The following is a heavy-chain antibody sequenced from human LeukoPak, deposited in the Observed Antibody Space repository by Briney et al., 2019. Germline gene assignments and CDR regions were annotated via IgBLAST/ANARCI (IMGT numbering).Heavy chain of an antibody. V-gene: IGHV4-34*01. D-gene: IGHD6-13*01. CDR1: GGSFSGYY. J-gene: IGHJ4*02. CDR3: ARGSPAAGDDY. CDR2: INHSGST. Sequence: PSETLSLTCAVYGGSFSGYYWSWIRQPPGKGLEWIGEINHSGSTNYNPSLKSRVTISVDTSENQFSLKLSSVTAADTAVYYCARGSPAAGDDYWGQGTLVTVSS.